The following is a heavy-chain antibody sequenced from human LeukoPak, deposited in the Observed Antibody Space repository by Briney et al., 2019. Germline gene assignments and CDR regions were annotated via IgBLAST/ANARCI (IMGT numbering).Heavy chain of an antibody. Sequence: GASVKVSCKASGYTFTGYYMHWVRQAPGQGLEWMGWINPNSGGTNYAQKFQGRVTMTRDTSITTAYMELSRLSSDDTAVYYCARHPGKVTNDRYFDLWGRGTLVTV. D-gene: IGHD4-23*01. CDR2: INPNSGGT. J-gene: IGHJ2*01. V-gene: IGHV1-2*02. CDR3: ARHPGKVTNDRYFDL. CDR1: GYTFTGYY.